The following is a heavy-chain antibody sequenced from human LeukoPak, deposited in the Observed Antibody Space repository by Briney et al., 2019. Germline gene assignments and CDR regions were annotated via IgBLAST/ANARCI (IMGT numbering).Heavy chain of an antibody. V-gene: IGHV3-43D*04. Sequence: GGSLRLSCAASGFTFDDYDMHWVRQAPGKGLEWVSLISWDGGSTYYADSVKGRFTISRDNSKNSLYLQMNSLRAEDTALYYCAKASMGYCSSTSCYEAYYGMDVWGKGTTVTVSS. CDR1: GFTFDDYD. D-gene: IGHD2-2*01. CDR3: AKASMGYCSSTSCYEAYYGMDV. CDR2: ISWDGGST. J-gene: IGHJ6*04.